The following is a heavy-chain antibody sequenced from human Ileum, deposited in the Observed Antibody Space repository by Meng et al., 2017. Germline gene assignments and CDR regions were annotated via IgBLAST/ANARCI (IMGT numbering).Heavy chain of an antibody. V-gene: IGHV4-59*01. D-gene: IGHD2/OR15-2a*01. J-gene: IGHJ6*02. CDR1: GDSITEYY. Sequence: SETLSLTCAVSGDSITEYYWSWVRQPPGKGLEWIGFIYYTGSTTYSPSLSSRVTISLDPSKTHFSLKLTSVTAADTATYYCAGHASLYFHGMDVWGQGTTVTVSS. CDR3: AGHASLYFHGMDV. CDR2: IYYTGST.